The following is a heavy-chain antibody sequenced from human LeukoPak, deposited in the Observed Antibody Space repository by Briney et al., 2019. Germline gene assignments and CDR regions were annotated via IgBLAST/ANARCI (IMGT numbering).Heavy chain of an antibody. CDR3: AKYTAKAPRRDLDY. Sequence: GGSLRLSCAASGFTFSSYWMSWVRQAPGKGLEWVANINKDGGEKYYVDSVKGRFTISRDNAKNSLYLQMNSLRADDTAVYYCAKYTAKAPRRDLDYWGQGTLVTVSS. J-gene: IGHJ4*02. D-gene: IGHD2-2*02. CDR2: INKDGGEK. CDR1: GFTFSSYW. V-gene: IGHV3-7*03.